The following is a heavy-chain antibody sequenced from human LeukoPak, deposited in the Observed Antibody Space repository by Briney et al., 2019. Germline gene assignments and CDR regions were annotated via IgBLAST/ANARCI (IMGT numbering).Heavy chain of an antibody. Sequence: ASVKVSCKASGYTFTSYDINWVRQATGQGLEWMGWMNPNSGNTGYAQKFQGRVTITRNTSISTAYMDLSSLRSDDTAVYYCARGAGASCYNNYRDVGGKGTRVTVSS. CDR2: MNPNSGNT. CDR3: ARGAGASCYNNYRDV. CDR1: GYTFTSYD. J-gene: IGHJ6*03. V-gene: IGHV1-8*03.